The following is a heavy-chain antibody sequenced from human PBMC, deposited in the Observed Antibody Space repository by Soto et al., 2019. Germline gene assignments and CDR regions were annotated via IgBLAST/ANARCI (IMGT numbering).Heavy chain of an antibody. CDR2: INPYNGNT. Sequence: QVQLVQSGAEVKKPGASVKVSCKASGYTFTSYGISWVRQAPGQGLEWMGWINPYNGNTNYAQKLQGRFTMTTDTATNTAYMELTSLRSDDTAVSYCARDWFGIDYWGQGTLVTVSS. J-gene: IGHJ4*02. D-gene: IGHD3-16*01. CDR1: GYTFTSYG. CDR3: ARDWFGIDY. V-gene: IGHV1-18*01.